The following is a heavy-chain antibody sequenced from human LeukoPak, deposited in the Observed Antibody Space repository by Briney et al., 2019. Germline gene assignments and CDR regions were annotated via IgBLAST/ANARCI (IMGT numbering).Heavy chain of an antibody. CDR3: AKERGSSWYSIDY. V-gene: IGHV3-23*01. Sequence: GGSLRLSCAASGFTFSSYAMSWVRQAPGKGLEWASAISGSGGSTYYADSVKGRFAISRDNSKNTLYLQMNSLRAEDTAVYYCAKERGSSWYSIDYWGQGTLVTVSS. D-gene: IGHD6-13*01. CDR1: GFTFSSYA. J-gene: IGHJ4*02. CDR2: ISGSGGST.